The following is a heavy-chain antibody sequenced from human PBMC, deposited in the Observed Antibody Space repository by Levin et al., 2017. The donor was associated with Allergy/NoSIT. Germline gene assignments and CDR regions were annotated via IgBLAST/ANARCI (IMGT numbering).Heavy chain of an antibody. CDR1: GGSIRSSSYY. Sequence: SQTLSLPCTVSGGSIRSSSYYWGWIRQPPGKGLEWIGSIYYSGSTYYNPSLKSRITISVDTSKNQFSLKVRSVTAADTAVYYCASRTYRDWGQGTLVTVSS. CDR2: IYYSGST. D-gene: IGHD3-16*02. V-gene: IGHV4-39*01. J-gene: IGHJ4*02. CDR3: ASRTYRD.